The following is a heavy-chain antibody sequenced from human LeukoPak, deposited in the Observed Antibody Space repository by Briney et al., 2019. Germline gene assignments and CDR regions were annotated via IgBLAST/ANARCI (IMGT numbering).Heavy chain of an antibody. J-gene: IGHJ4*02. CDR2: IYYSGST. CDR1: GGSISSSSYY. V-gene: IGHV4-39*01. Sequence: PSETLSLTCAVSGGSISSSSYYWGWIRQPPGKGLEWIGSIYYSGSTYYNPSLKSRVTISVDTSKNQFSLKLSSVTAADTAVYYCARLRDSGYGLFDYWGQGTLVTVSS. D-gene: IGHD5-12*01. CDR3: ARLRDSGYGLFDY.